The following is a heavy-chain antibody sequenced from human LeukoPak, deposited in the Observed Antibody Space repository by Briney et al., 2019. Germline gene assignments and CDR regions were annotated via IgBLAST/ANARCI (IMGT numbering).Heavy chain of an antibody. CDR1: GFTFSRYS. Sequence: KTGGSLRLSCVASGFTFSRYSMNWVRQAPGKGLEWVSSIRSSSSFIYYADSVKGRFTISRDNAKNSLYLQMNSRRAEDTAVYYCARDPPLGYCSSSSCPHLDYWGQGTLVTVSS. V-gene: IGHV3-21*01. D-gene: IGHD2-2*01. CDR2: IRSSSSFI. J-gene: IGHJ4*02. CDR3: ARDPPLGYCSSSSCPHLDY.